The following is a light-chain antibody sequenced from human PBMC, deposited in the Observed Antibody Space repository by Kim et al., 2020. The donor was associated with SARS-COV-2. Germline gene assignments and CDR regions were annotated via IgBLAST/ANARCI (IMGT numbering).Light chain of an antibody. CDR2: GPS. CDR3: QYYET. V-gene: IGKV3-20*01. CDR1: QSVNTNY. Sequence: TLSLSPWERATLSCRASQSVNTNYVAWYQQKPGRAPRLLIFGPSGRATGIPDRFSGSVSGTDFTLTISRLEPEDFAVYYCQYYETFGQGTRLEIK. J-gene: IGKJ5*01.